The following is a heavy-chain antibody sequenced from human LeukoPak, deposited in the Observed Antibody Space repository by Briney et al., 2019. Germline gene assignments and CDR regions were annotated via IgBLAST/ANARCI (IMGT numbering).Heavy chain of an antibody. CDR1: GGSISSSSHY. J-gene: IGHJ5*02. V-gene: IGHV4-39*07. D-gene: IGHD3-10*01. CDR3: ATTQAWKRHYYGSGSQQP. Sequence: SETLSLTCTVSGGSISSSSHYWGWIRQPPGKGLEWIGSIYYSGSTYYNPSLKSRVTISVDTSKNQFSLKLSSVTAADTAVYYCATTQAWKRHYYGSGSQQPWGQGTLVTVSS. CDR2: IYYSGST.